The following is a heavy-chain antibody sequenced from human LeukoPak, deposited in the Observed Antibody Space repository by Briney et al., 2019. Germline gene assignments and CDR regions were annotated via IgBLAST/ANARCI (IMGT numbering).Heavy chain of an antibody. V-gene: IGHV1-69*13. CDR1: GGTFISYA. D-gene: IGHD3-16*01. J-gene: IGHJ6*04. CDR2: IIPIFGTA. CDR3: ARDPPGGRYGMDV. Sequence: SVTVSCKASGGTFISYAISWVRQAPGQGLEWMGGIIPIFGTANYAQKFQGRVTITADESTSTAYMELSSLRSEDTAVYCCARDPPGGRYGMDVWGKGTTVTVSS.